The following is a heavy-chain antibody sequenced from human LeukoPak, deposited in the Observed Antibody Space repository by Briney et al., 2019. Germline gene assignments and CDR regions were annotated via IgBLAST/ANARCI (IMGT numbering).Heavy chain of an antibody. CDR1: GFTFRDYS. CDR2: ISTSGNYI. D-gene: IGHD3-22*01. CDR3: ARGAYNSGGTHEN. V-gene: IGHV3-21*01. Sequence: KPGGSLRLSCAASGFTFRDYSMNWVRQAPGKGLEWVSYISTSGNYIYYADSVKGRFTISRDNAKNSLYLQMHSLRAEDTALYHCARGAYNSGGTHENWGQGTLVTVSS. J-gene: IGHJ4*02.